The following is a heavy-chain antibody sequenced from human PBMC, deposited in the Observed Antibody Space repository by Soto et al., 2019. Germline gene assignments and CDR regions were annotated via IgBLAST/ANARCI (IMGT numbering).Heavy chain of an antibody. Sequence: EVQLVESGGGLAQPGGSLRLSCVASGFTFTTYWMSWVRQAPGKGLEWVANIRQDGGAQYYVDSVKGRFTISRDNAKTSVYLQMDSLRAEDTAVYYCVRGGHGSGSYLGSYWGQGILVTVSS. V-gene: IGHV3-7*03. D-gene: IGHD3-10*01. CDR2: IRQDGGAQ. CDR1: GFTFTTYW. J-gene: IGHJ4*02. CDR3: VRGGHGSGSYLGSY.